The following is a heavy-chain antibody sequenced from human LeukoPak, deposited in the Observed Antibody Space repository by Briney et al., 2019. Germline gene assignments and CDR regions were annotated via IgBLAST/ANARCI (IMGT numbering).Heavy chain of an antibody. CDR2: INHSGST. D-gene: IGHD4-23*01. J-gene: IGHJ6*03. CDR3: ARKTVVNYYYYYYYMDV. V-gene: IGHV4-34*01. Sequence: KPSETLSLTCAVYGGSFSGYYWSWIRQPPGKGLEWIGEINHSGSTNYNPSLKSRVTISVDTSKNQFSLKLSSVTAADTAVYYCARKTVVNYYYYYYYMDVWGKGTTVTISS. CDR1: GGSFSGYY.